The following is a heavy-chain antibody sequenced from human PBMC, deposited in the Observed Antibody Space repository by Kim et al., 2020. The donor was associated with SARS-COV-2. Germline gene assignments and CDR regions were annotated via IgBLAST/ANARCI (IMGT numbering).Heavy chain of an antibody. V-gene: IGHV3-23*01. CDR2: ISGSGGST. D-gene: IGHD2-8*01. CDR1: GFTFSSYA. J-gene: IGHJ6*02. CDR3: AKDLRGRSTNYYYYGMDV. Sequence: GGSLRLSCAASGFTFSSYAMSWVRQAPGKGLEWVSAISGSGGSTYYADSVKGRFTISRDNSKNTLYLQMNSLRAEDTAVYYCAKDLRGRSTNYYYYGMDVWGQGTTVTVSS.